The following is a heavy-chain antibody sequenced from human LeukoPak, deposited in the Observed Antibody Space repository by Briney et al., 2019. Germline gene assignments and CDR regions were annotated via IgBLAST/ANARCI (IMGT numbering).Heavy chain of an antibody. V-gene: IGHV3-23*01. D-gene: IGHD3-10*01. Sequence: GGSLRLSCAASGFTFSSYAMSWVRQAPGKGLEWVSAISGSGGSTYYADSVKGWFTISRDNSKNTLYLQMNSLRAEDTAVYYCAKESGSYYGSGSYYIDWGQGTLVTVSS. J-gene: IGHJ4*02. CDR2: ISGSGGST. CDR1: GFTFSSYA. CDR3: AKESGSYYGSGSYYID.